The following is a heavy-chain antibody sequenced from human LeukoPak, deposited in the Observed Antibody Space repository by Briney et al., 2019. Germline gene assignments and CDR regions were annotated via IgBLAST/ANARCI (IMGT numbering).Heavy chain of an antibody. CDR1: GFTLSTYE. J-gene: IGHJ4*02. CDR2: ITTSGSTI. D-gene: IGHD3-22*01. CDR3: ARRDFYDTTGYLFDY. Sequence: GGSLRLACAASGFTLSTYEMNWVRQAPGKGLDWVSYITTSGSTISYADSVKGRFTISRDNANNSLYLQMNGLRAEDTAVYYCARRDFYDTTGYLFDYWGQGTLVTVSS. V-gene: IGHV3-48*03.